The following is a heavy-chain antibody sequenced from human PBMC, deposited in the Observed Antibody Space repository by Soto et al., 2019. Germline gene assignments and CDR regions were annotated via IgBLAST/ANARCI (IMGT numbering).Heavy chain of an antibody. Sequence: PSETLSLTCTVSGGSISSGGYYWSWIRQHPGKGLEWIGYIYYSGSTYYNPSLKSRVTISVDTSKNQFSLKLSSVTAADTAVYYCARLTIDYDTLTGYLFDYWGQGTRVTVS. CDR3: ARLTIDYDTLTGYLFDY. CDR2: IYYSGST. D-gene: IGHD3-9*01. J-gene: IGHJ4*02. CDR1: GGSISSGGYY. V-gene: IGHV4-31*03.